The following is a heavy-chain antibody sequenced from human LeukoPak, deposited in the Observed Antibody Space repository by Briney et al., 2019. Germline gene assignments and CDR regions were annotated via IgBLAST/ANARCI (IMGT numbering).Heavy chain of an antibody. V-gene: IGHV3-43D*03. CDR3: AKDGSYGYVGGRYFDY. D-gene: IGHD5-18*01. J-gene: IGHJ4*02. CDR1: GFTFDDYA. CDR2: ISWDGGST. Sequence: GGSLRLSCAASGFTFDDYAMHWVRHAPGKGLEWVSLISWDGGSTYYADSVKGRFTISRDNSKNSLYLQMNSLRAEDTALYYCAKDGSYGYVGGRYFDYWGQGTLVTVSS.